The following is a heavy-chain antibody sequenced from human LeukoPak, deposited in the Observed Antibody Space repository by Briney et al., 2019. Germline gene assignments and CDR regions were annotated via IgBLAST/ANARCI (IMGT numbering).Heavy chain of an antibody. D-gene: IGHD3-16*01. CDR2: ISGSGGST. Sequence: GGSLRLSCAASGFTFSSYALSWVRQAPGKGLGWVSGISGSGGSTYYADSVKGRFTISRDNSKNTLYLQMNSLRAEDTAVYYCARAAYVAIDYWGQGTLVTVSS. J-gene: IGHJ4*02. V-gene: IGHV3-23*01. CDR1: GFTFSSYA. CDR3: ARAAYVAIDY.